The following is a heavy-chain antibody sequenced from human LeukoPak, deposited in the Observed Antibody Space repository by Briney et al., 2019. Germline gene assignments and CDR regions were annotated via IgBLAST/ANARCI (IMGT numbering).Heavy chain of an antibody. D-gene: IGHD3-10*01. J-gene: IGHJ4*02. CDR3: TAYYYGSGSNYNDY. CDR2: IKNKADGGTT. CDR1: GFTFSNAW. V-gene: IGHV3-15*01. Sequence: GGSLRLSCAASGFTFSNAWMSWVRQAPGKGLEWVGRIKNKADGGTTDYAAPVNGRFTISRDDSKNTLYPQMNSLKTEDTALYYCTAYYYGSGSNYNDYWGQGTLVTVSS.